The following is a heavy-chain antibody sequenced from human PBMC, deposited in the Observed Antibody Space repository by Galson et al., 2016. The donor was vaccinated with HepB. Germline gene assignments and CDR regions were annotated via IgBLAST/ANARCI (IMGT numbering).Heavy chain of an antibody. CDR1: GFTVSSNY. J-gene: IGHJ4*02. CDR2: IYSGGST. V-gene: IGHV3-66*02. Sequence: SLRLSCAASGFTVSSNYMSWVRQAPGKGLEWVSVIYSGGSTYYADSVKGRFTISRDNSKNTLYLQMNSLRAEDTAVYYCAGESPSDTMVRTGWGQGTLDTVSP. D-gene: IGHD3-10*01. CDR3: AGESPSDTMVRTG.